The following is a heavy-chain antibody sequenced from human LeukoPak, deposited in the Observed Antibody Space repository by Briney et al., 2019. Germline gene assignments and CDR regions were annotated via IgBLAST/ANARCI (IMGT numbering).Heavy chain of an antibody. CDR1: GYTFTSYD. J-gene: IGHJ3*02. Sequence: ASVKVSCKASGYTFTSYDINWVRQATGQGLEWMGWMNPNSGNTGYAQKFQGKVTMTRNTSISTAYMELSSLRSEDPAVYYCASGLRRGRGWSAPGTDDFDIWGQGTMVTVSS. CDR3: ASGLRRGRGWSAPGTDDFDI. D-gene: IGHD2-15*01. V-gene: IGHV1-8*01. CDR2: MNPNSGNT.